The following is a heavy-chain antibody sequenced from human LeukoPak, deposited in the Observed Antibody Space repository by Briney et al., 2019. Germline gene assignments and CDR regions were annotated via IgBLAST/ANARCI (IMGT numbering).Heavy chain of an antibody. CDR2: INPNSGGT. CDR3: ARALSSPNSLHYYYYYMDV. V-gene: IGHV1-2*06. J-gene: IGHJ6*03. CDR1: GYTFTGYY. D-gene: IGHD6-13*01. Sequence: ASVKVSCKASGYTFTGYYMHWARQAPGQGLEWMGRINPNSGGTNYAQKFQGRVTMTRDTSISTAYMELSRLTSDDTAVYYCARALSSPNSLHYYYYYMDVWAKGTTVTVSS.